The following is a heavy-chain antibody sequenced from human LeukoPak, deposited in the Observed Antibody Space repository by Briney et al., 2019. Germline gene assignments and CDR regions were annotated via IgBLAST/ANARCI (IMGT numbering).Heavy chain of an antibody. CDR1: GGSISGSSYY. D-gene: IGHD4-17*01. J-gene: IGHJ3*02. V-gene: IGHV4-39*07. CDR2: IYYSGST. CDR3: ARVANYGDYGSNAFDI. Sequence: KPSETLSLTCTVSGGSISGSSYYWGWIRQPPGKGPEWIASIYYSGSTYYNPSLKSRVTISVDTSKNQFSLKLSSVTAADTAVYYCARVANYGDYGSNAFDIWGQGTMVTVSS.